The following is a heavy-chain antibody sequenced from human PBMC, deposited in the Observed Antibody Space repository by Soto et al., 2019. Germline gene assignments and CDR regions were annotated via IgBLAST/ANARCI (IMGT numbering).Heavy chain of an antibody. CDR3: VRGNSGYGNFDY. Sequence: EVKLVEPGGGLVQPGGSLRLSCEAPGFTFSSYWMHWVRQAPGKGLVWVSRMFSDASSTYYADSVKGRFTISRDNAKNTLYLHMNSLRVEDTAVYFCVRGNSGYGNFDYWGQGTLVTVSS. D-gene: IGHD5-12*01. J-gene: IGHJ4*02. CDR1: GFTFSSYW. CDR2: MFSDASST. V-gene: IGHV3-74*01.